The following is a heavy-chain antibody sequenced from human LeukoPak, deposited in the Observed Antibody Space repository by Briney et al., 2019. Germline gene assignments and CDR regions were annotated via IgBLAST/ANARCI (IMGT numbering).Heavy chain of an antibody. CDR1: GYSITRNFY. J-gene: IGHJ4*02. CDR2: IYHGAST. V-gene: IGHV4-38-2*01. D-gene: IGHD5-12*01. Sequence: SETLPLTFAVSGYSITRNFYWGWIRQPPGKGLEWIAGIYHGASTYYNPSLQSRVTMSVDTSKNQFPLKLSSVTVADTAVYYCAGQYTAYDAFDFWGQGTPVTVSS. CDR3: AGQYTAYDAFDF.